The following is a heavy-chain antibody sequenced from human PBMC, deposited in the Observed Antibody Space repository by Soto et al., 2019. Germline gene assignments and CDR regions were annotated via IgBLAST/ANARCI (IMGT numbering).Heavy chain of an antibody. CDR1: GYTFTSYG. D-gene: IGHD6-13*01. V-gene: IGHV1-18*01. J-gene: IGHJ1*01. CDR3: ARGVGSSWATVAESFQH. CDR2: ISDYNGNT. Sequence: QVQLVQSGAEVKKPVASVKVSCKASGYTFTSYGISWERQAPGQGLEWMGWISDYNGNTNYARNLQGRVNMPTDTPTSTDYLELRRLRSAESAVSYCARGVGSSWATVAESFQHGGQGTLVTVSS.